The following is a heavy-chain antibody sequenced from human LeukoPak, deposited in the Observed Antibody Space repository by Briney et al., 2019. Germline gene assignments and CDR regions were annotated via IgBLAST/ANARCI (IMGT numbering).Heavy chain of an antibody. CDR3: ARDGLSGARDY. CDR1: GFTFSRDW. J-gene: IGHJ4*02. CDR2: INQDGSQK. D-gene: IGHD4/OR15-4a*01. V-gene: IGHV3-7*01. Sequence: GGSLRLSCAASGFTFSRDWVIWVRQAPGKGLEWVANINQDGSQKNYVDSVKGRFTISRDDAKNLLYLQMDSLRAEDTAVYYCARDGLSGARDYWGQGTLVTVSS.